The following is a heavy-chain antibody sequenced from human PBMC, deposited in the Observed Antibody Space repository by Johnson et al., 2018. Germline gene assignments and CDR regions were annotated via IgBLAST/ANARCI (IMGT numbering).Heavy chain of an antibody. V-gene: IGHV3-48*02. CDR1: GFXFSTYS. CDR2: ISTSTNTI. J-gene: IGHJ3*02. Sequence: VQSGGSLRLXCAASGFXFSTYSMNWVRQAPGKGLEWISYISTSTNTIYYADSVQGRFSISIDNARNSLYLQMNSLRDDDTAVYYCARDMIIREAFDIWGQGTMVTVSS. CDR3: ARDMIIREAFDI. D-gene: IGHD5-24*01.